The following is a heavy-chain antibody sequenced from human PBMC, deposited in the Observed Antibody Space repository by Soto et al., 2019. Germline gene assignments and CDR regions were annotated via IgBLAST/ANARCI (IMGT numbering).Heavy chain of an antibody. D-gene: IGHD5-18*01. V-gene: IGHV3-7*01. CDR3: ARGDTPMITGMDSFDI. Sequence: GGSLRLSCAASGFTFSRYWMNWVRQAPGKGLEWVASIKQDGTEKNYVDSVKGRFTISRDNARKSLYLQMDSLRAGDTAVYFCARGDTPMITGMDSFDIWGQGTMVTVSS. J-gene: IGHJ3*02. CDR1: GFTFSRYW. CDR2: IKQDGTEK.